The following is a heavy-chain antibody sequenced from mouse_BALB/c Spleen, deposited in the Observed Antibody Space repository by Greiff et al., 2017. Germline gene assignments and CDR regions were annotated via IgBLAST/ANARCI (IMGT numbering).Heavy chain of an antibody. J-gene: IGHJ2*01. CDR3: ASARFLDY. V-gene: IGHV1-4*02. Sequence: AAELARPGASVKMSCKASGYTFTSYTRHWVKQRPGQGLEWIGYINPSSGYTEYNQKFKDKTTLTADKSSSTAYMQLIRLTSEDSAVYYCASARFLDYWGQGTTLTVSS. CDR1: GYTFTSYT. CDR2: INPSSGYT.